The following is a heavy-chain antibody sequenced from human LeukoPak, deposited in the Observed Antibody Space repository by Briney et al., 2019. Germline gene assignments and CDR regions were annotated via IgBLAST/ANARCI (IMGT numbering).Heavy chain of an antibody. CDR3: ARPSFLWGYFDY. D-gene: IGHD3-10*01. CDR1: GGSFSGYY. V-gene: IGHV4-34*01. J-gene: IGHJ4*02. CDR2: INHSGST. Sequence: SENLSLTCAVYGGSFSGYYWSWIRQPPGKGLEWIGEINHSGSTNYNPSLKSRVTISVDTSKNQFSLKLSSVTAADTAVNYCARPSFLWGYFDYWGQGTLVTVSS.